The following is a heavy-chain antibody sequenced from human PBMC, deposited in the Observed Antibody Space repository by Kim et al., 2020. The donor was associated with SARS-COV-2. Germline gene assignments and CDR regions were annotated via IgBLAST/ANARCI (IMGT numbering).Heavy chain of an antibody. Sequence: SETLSLTCAVYGGSFSGYYWSWIRQPPGKWLEWIGEINHSGSTNYNPSLKSRVTISVDTSKNQFSLKLSSVTAADTAVYYCARDGGRVRGVIRWFDPWGQGTLVTVSS. V-gene: IGHV4-34*01. CDR2: INHSGST. CDR3: ARDGGRVRGVIRWFDP. J-gene: IGHJ5*02. CDR1: GGSFSGYY. D-gene: IGHD3-10*01.